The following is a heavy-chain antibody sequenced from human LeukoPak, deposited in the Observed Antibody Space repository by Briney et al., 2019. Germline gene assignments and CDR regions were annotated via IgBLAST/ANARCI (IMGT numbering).Heavy chain of an antibody. Sequence: GASVKVSCKASGYTFTSYYMHWVQQAPGQGLEWMGWINPGNGNTKYSQKFQGRVTVTRDTSASTAYMELSSLRSEDTAVYYCARVGPYYYDSSGPFDYWGQGTLVTVSS. J-gene: IGHJ4*02. D-gene: IGHD3-22*01. CDR3: ARVGPYYYDSSGPFDY. CDR2: INPGNGNT. V-gene: IGHV1-3*01. CDR1: GYTFTSYY.